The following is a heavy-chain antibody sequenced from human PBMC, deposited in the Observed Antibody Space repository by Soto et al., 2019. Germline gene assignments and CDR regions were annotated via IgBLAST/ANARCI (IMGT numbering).Heavy chain of an antibody. CDR2: VYATGTT. J-gene: IGHJ5*02. V-gene: IGHV4-4*07. CDR1: GSSLSKYY. CDR3: VRDGSKTLRDWFDP. Sequence: QVQLRESGPTLVKPSETLSLICNVSGSSLSKYYWGWVRKPAGKGLEWMGRVYATGTTDYNPSLRGRVDMSVDLASQTLSLRLTAMTVADAGVYYCVRDGSKTLRDWFDPWGQGIMVTVSS.